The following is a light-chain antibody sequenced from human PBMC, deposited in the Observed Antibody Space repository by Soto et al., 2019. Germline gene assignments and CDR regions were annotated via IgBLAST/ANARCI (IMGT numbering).Light chain of an antibody. CDR1: TGDVTSAHY. Sequence: QAVVTQEPSLTVSPGGTVTLTCGSSTGDVTSAHYPSWSQQKPGHAPKTLIYDASNKHSWTPARFSGSLLGGKAALTLSGAQPEDEADYYCFLSYSGTNWVFGGGTQLTVL. J-gene: IGLJ3*02. CDR3: FLSYSGTNWV. CDR2: DAS. V-gene: IGLV7-46*01.